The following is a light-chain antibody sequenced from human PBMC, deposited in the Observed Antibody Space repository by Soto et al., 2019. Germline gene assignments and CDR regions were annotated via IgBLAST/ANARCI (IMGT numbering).Light chain of an antibody. J-gene: IGLJ2*01. CDR1: SSDVGGYNY. CDR2: DVS. Sequence: QSVLTQPASVSGSPGQSITISCTGTSSDVGGYNYGSWYQQHPGKAPQLMIYDVSNRPSGVSNRFSGSKSGNTASLTISGLQAEDEADYYCSSYTSSSTLVVFGAGTKLTV. V-gene: IGLV2-14*01. CDR3: SSYTSSSTLVV.